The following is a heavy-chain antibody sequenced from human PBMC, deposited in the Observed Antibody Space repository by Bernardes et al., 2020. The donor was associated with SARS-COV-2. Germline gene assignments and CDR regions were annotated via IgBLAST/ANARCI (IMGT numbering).Heavy chain of an antibody. D-gene: IGHD2-2*01. J-gene: IGHJ6*02. CDR1: GFTFSSYS. Sequence: GGSLRLSCAGSGFTFSSYSMNWVRPAPGKGLEWVSSISTSNPYIYYADSVKGRFTISRDNAKNSLYLQMNSLSAEDTALYYCVRSTIVPAAMWGFYYGMDVWGQGTTGTVSS. CDR3: VRSTIVPAAMWGFYYGMDV. CDR2: ISTSNPYI. V-gene: IGHV3-21*01.